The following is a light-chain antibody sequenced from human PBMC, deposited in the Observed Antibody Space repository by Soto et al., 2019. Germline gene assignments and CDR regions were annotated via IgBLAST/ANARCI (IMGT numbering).Light chain of an antibody. CDR2: DTS. CDR3: QQYVTTQRT. V-gene: IGKV3-20*01. CDR1: QTVAYTS. J-gene: IGKJ1*01. Sequence: EIVLTQSPGILSLSPGARATLSCRASQTVAYTSLAWYQQRPGQAPRLLIYDTSTRATGTPDRFIGSGSGTAFTLTISRLEPEDFAVYYCQQYVTTQRTFGQGTKVE.